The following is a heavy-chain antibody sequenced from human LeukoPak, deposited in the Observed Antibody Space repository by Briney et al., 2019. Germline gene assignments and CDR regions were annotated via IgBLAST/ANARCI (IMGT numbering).Heavy chain of an antibody. D-gene: IGHD1-26*01. V-gene: IGHV4-59*08. CDR2: IYYSGST. J-gene: IGHJ4*02. CDR3: ASSAWIGGSYSDY. Sequence: SETLSLTCTVSGVSISSYYWSWIRQPPGKGLEWIGYIYYSGSTNYNPSLKSRVTISVDTSMNQFSLKLSSVTAADTAVYYCASSAWIGGSYSDYWGQGTLVTVSS. CDR1: GVSISSYY.